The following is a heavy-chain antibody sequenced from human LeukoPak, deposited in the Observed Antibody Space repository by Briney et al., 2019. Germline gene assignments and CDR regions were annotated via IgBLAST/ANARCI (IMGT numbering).Heavy chain of an antibody. Sequence: PGGSLRLSCAASGFTFSSYGMHWVRQAPGKGLEWVAVISYDGSNKYYADSVKGRFTISRDNSKNTLYLQVNSLRADDTAVYYCAKVIGLVDPFDYWGQGTLVTVSS. J-gene: IGHJ4*02. CDR1: GFTFSSYG. D-gene: IGHD2-15*01. CDR2: ISYDGSNK. CDR3: AKVIGLVDPFDY. V-gene: IGHV3-30*18.